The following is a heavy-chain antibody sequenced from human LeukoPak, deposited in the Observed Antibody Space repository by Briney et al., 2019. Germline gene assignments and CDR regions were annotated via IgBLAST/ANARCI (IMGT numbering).Heavy chain of an antibody. CDR3: AREWEEAFDI. J-gene: IGHJ3*02. Sequence: PSETLSLTCAVYGGSLSNYYWSWIRQPPGKGLEWVSSIGSSSRSIYYADSVKGRFTISRDNAKNSLSLQMNSLRAEDTAVYYCAREWEEAFDIWGQGTMVTVSS. CDR1: GGSLSNYY. V-gene: IGHV3-21*01. CDR2: IGSSSRSI. D-gene: IGHD1-26*01.